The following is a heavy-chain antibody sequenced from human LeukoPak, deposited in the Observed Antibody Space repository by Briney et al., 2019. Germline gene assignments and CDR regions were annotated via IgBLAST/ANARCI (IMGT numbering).Heavy chain of an antibody. J-gene: IGHJ4*02. D-gene: IGHD2-21*02. CDR2: INPSGGST. CDR3: ARAGSDYCGGDCPKFDY. CDR1: GYTFTSYY. Sequence: SLKVSCKASGYTFTSYYMHWVRQAPGQGLEWMGIINPSGGSTSYAQKFQGRVTMTRDTSTSAVYMELSSLRSEDTAVYYCARAGSDYCGGDCPKFDYWGQGTLVTVSS. V-gene: IGHV1-46*01.